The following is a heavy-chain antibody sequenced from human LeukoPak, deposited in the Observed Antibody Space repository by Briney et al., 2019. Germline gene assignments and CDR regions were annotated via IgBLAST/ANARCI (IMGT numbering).Heavy chain of an antibody. CDR2: INKKGGT. CDR3: AREHKSYGHYPYYFDS. D-gene: IGHD4-17*01. Sequence: SQTLSLTCTVSSDSISSGDYYWSWIRQPAGKGLEFIGYINKKGGTFYNPPLKSRVSISIDTSKNQFSLKLTSVTAADTAVYFCAREHKSYGHYPYYFDSWGQGTLVTVSS. J-gene: IGHJ4*02. CDR1: SDSISSGDYY. V-gene: IGHV4-30-4*01.